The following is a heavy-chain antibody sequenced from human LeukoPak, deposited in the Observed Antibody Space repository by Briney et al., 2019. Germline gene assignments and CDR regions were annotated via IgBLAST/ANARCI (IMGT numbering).Heavy chain of an antibody. CDR1: GFTFSSYA. D-gene: IGHD3-3*01. Sequence: GGSLRLSCAASGFTFSSYAMSWVRHAPGKGLEWVSAISGSGGSTYYADSVKGRFTISRDNSKNTLYLQMNSLRAEDTAVYYCAKASRLRFLEWLYDYWGQGTLVTVSS. CDR2: ISGSGGST. CDR3: AKASRLRFLEWLYDY. J-gene: IGHJ4*02. V-gene: IGHV3-23*01.